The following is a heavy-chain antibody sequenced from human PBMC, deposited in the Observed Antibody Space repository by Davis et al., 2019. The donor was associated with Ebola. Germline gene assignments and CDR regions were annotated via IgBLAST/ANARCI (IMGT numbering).Heavy chain of an antibody. Sequence: MPSETLSLTCTVSGGSVSSGSYYWGWIRQPPGKGLEWIGSIYYSGSTYYNPSLKSRVTISVDTSKNQFSLKLSSVTAADTAVYYCARHTSRFDPWGQGTLVTVSS. CDR3: ARHTSRFDP. D-gene: IGHD3-16*01. J-gene: IGHJ5*02. CDR2: IYYSGST. CDR1: GGSVSSGSYY. V-gene: IGHV4-39*01.